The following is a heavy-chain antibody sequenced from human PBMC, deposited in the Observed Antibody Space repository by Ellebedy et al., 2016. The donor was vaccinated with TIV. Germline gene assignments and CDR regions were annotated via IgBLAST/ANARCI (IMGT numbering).Heavy chain of an antibody. Sequence: GESLKISXAASGFPFRDHYMSWIRQTQGKRMESVAYIDNRGRPLWYAGSVKGRFTISRDDARNALYLQMNSLRAEDTAIYYCARDPDTASKVDYWGQGALVTVS. CDR2: IDNRGRPL. D-gene: IGHD2-2*02. V-gene: IGHV3-11*01. J-gene: IGHJ4*02. CDR1: GFPFRDHY. CDR3: ARDPDTASKVDY.